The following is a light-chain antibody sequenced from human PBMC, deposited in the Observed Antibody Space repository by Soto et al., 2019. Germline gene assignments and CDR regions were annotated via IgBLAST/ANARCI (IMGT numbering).Light chain of an antibody. Sequence: QAVVTQPPSASGTPGQRVTISCSGSTSNIGSNIVKWYQQLPGTAPKLLIYSNNQRPSGVRDRFSGSKSGTSASLAISGLQSEDEADYYCAAWDDSLNGVVFGGGTKLTVL. V-gene: IGLV1-44*01. CDR2: SNN. J-gene: IGLJ3*02. CDR1: TSNIGSNI. CDR3: AAWDDSLNGVV.